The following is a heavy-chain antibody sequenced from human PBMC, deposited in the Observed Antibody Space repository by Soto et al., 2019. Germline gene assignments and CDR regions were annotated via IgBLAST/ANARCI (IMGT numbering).Heavy chain of an antibody. CDR3: ARDSSDYYDSSGYYLDY. CDR2: IKQDGSEK. CDR1: GFTFSSYW. J-gene: IGHJ4*02. D-gene: IGHD3-22*01. Sequence: GGSLRLSCAASGFTFSSYWMSWVRQAPGKGLEWVANIKQDGSEKYYVDSVKGRFTISRDNAKNSLYLQMNSLRAEDTAVYYCARDSSDYYDSSGYYLDYWGQGTMVTVYS. V-gene: IGHV3-7*01.